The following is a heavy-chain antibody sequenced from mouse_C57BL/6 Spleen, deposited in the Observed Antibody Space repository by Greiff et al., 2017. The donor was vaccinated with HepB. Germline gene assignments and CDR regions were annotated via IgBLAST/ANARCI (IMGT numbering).Heavy chain of an antibody. CDR2: IDPSDSYT. V-gene: IGHV1-50*01. CDR3: ARVVAHWYFDV. Sequence: VQLQQSGAELVKPGASVKLSCKASGYTFTSYWMQWVKQRPGQGLEWIGEIDPSDSYTNYNQKFKGKATLTVDTSSSTAYMQLSRLTSEDSAVYYCARVVAHWYFDVWGTGTTVTVSS. J-gene: IGHJ1*03. D-gene: IGHD1-1*01. CDR1: GYTFTSYW.